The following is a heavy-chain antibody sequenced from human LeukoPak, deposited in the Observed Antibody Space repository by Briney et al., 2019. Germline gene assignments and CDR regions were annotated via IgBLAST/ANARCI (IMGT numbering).Heavy chain of an antibody. D-gene: IGHD5-18*01. Sequence: GGSLSLSCPASGFTLSSYAMHWVRQAPGKGLEWVAVISYDGSNKYYADSVKGRFTISRDNSKNTLYLQMNSLRAEDTAVYYCARDRDRQLWLHYYFFYDGMDVGGQGTSVSVSS. CDR1: GFTLSSYA. CDR3: ARDRDRQLWLHYYFFYDGMDV. CDR2: ISYDGSNK. J-gene: IGHJ6*02. V-gene: IGHV3-30*04.